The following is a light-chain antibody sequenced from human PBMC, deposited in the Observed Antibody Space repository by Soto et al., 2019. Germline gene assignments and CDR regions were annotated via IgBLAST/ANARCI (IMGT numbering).Light chain of an antibody. J-gene: IGLJ1*01. Sequence: QSVLTQPPSMSGAPGQRVSISCTGTSSDVGGYNYVSWYQQHPGKAPKLMIYDVSKRPSGVPDRFSGSKSGNTASLTISGLQAEDEADYYCCSYAGSYTYVFGTGTKLTVL. CDR1: SSDVGGYNY. V-gene: IGLV2-11*01. CDR2: DVS. CDR3: CSYAGSYTYV.